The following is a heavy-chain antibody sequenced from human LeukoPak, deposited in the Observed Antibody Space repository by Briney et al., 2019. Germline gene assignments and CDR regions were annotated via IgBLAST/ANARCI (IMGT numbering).Heavy chain of an antibody. V-gene: IGHV4-39*01. CDR2: IYYSGST. CDR3: ARPGNDYGDSSFDY. D-gene: IGHD4-17*01. Sequence: PSETLSLTCTVSGGSISSSSYYWGWIRQPPGKGLEGIGSIYYSGSTYYNPSLKSRVTISVDTSKNQFSLKLSSVTAADTAVYYCARPGNDYGDSSFDYWGQGTLVTVSS. J-gene: IGHJ4*02. CDR1: GGSISSSSYY.